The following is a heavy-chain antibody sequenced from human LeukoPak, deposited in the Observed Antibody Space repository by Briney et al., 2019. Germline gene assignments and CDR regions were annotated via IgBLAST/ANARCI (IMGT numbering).Heavy chain of an antibody. CDR1: GYTSTSYG. CDR3: AREYYYGSGNYYNRIDY. Sequence: GASVKVSCKASGYTSTSYGISWVRQAPGQGLEWMGWINPNSGGTNYAQKFQGRVTMTRDTSISTAYMVLNRLRSDDTAVYYCAREYYYGSGNYYNRIDYWGQGTLVTVSS. D-gene: IGHD3-10*01. J-gene: IGHJ4*02. V-gene: IGHV1-2*02. CDR2: INPNSGGT.